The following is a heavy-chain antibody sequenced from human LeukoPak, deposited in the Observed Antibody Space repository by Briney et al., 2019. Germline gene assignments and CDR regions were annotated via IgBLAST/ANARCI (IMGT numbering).Heavy chain of an antibody. Sequence: GGSLRLSCAASGFSFSSYAMSWVRQAPGKGLECVSDIIGSGGSTYYADSVRGRFTTSRDNSKITLYLQMNSLRAEDTAVYYCANASGLGFDYWGQGTLVTVSS. CDR3: ANASGLGFDY. J-gene: IGHJ4*02. D-gene: IGHD3-10*01. CDR1: GFSFSSYA. V-gene: IGHV3-23*01. CDR2: IIGSGGST.